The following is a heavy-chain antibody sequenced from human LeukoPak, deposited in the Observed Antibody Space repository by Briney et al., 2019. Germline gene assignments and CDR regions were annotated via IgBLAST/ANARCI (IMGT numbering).Heavy chain of an antibody. CDR2: ISSGWTYK. V-gene: IGHV3-21*01. CDR1: GFTFSDYT. D-gene: IGHD4-17*01. Sequence: GGSLRLSCAASGFTFSDYTMNWVRQPDGKGLEWVSSISSGWTYKYYADSVKGRFTISRDNAQNSLYLQMNSLRAEDSSVYYCARPTTVTTISADAFDIWGQGTMVTVSS. CDR3: ARPTTVTTISADAFDI. J-gene: IGHJ3*02.